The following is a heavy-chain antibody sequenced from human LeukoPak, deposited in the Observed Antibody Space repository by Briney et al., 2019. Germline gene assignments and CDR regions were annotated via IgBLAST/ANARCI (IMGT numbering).Heavy chain of an antibody. J-gene: IGHJ4*02. Sequence: GGSLRLSCAASGFTFNNYAMSWVRQAPGKGLEWVSSITGTGDSTHSADSVKGRFTISRDNSKNTLYLQMDSLRAEDMAVYYCAKARRASSDHSFDYWGQGTLVTVSP. D-gene: IGHD3-22*01. CDR3: AKARRASSDHSFDY. CDR2: ITGTGDST. CDR1: GFTFNNYA. V-gene: IGHV3-23*01.